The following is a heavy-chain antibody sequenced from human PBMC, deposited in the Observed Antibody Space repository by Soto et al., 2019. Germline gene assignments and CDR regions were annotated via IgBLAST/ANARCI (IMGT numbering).Heavy chain of an antibody. CDR2: ISAYNGNT. D-gene: IGHD2-2*01. Sequence: QVQLVQSGAEVKKPGASVKVSCKASGYTFTSYGISWVRQAPGQGLEGMGWISAYNGNTNYAQKLQGRVTMTTDTPTSTGYMELRSLRADDTAVYYCASAFASSQWRYGMDVWGQGTTVTVSS. CDR3: ASAFASSQWRYGMDV. V-gene: IGHV1-18*01. J-gene: IGHJ6*02. CDR1: GYTFTSYG.